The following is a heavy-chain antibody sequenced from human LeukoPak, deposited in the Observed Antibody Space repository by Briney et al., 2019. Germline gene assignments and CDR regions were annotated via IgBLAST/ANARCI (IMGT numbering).Heavy chain of an antibody. V-gene: IGHV3-33*01. D-gene: IGHD3-3*01. CDR2: IWYDGSKK. J-gene: IGHJ4*02. CDR1: GFTFSSYG. Sequence: GGSLRLSCAASGFTFSSYGMHWVRQAPGKGLEWVAVIWYDGSKKYYADSVKGRFTISRDNSKNTLYLQMNSLRAEDTAVYYCAREGGFYRPLDYSGQGTLVTVSS. CDR3: AREGGFYRPLDY.